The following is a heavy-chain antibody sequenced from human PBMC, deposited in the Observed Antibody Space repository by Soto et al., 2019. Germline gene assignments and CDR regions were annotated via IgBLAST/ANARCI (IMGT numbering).Heavy chain of an antibody. J-gene: IGHJ4*02. D-gene: IGHD3-10*01. V-gene: IGHV4-39*01. CDR2: IYYSGST. Sequence: PSETLSLTFTVSGGSLSSGSYYWGWIRQPPGKGLEWIGSIYYSGSTYYNPSLKSRVTISVDTSKNQFSLKLSSVTAADTAVYYCARQYGSGSYYNVWGQGTLVTVSS. CDR1: GGSLSSGSYY. CDR3: ARQYGSGSYYNV.